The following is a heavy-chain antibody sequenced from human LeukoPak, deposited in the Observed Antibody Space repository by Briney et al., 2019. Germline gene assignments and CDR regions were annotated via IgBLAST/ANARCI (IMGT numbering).Heavy chain of an antibody. V-gene: IGHV3-7*05. CDR1: GFTFTNSW. CDR2: INQDGSQT. D-gene: IGHD2-21*01. Sequence: GGSLRLSCAASGFTFTNSWMSWVRQSAGKGLEWVANINQDGSQTDYLDSVKRRFTVSRDNARNSLYLQMNSLRAEDTAVYYCVRHINYWGQGTLVTVS. J-gene: IGHJ4*02. CDR3: VRHINY.